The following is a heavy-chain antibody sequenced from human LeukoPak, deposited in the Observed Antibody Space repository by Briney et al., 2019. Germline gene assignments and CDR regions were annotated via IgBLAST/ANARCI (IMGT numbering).Heavy chain of an antibody. Sequence: GGSLRLSCAASGFTFSSYSMNWVRQAPGKGLEWVSSISSSSSYIYYADSVKGRFTISRDNAKNSLYLQMNSLRAEDTAVYYCASIAARAYYYYMDVWGRGTTVTVSS. CDR1: GFTFSSYS. V-gene: IGHV3-21*01. CDR2: ISSSSSYI. D-gene: IGHD6-6*01. J-gene: IGHJ6*03. CDR3: ASIAARAYYYYMDV.